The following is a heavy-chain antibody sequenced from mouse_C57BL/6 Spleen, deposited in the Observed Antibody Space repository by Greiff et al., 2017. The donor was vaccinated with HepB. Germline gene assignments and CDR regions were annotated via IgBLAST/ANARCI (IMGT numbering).Heavy chain of an antibody. CDR2: IDPSDSET. V-gene: IGHV1-52*01. Sequence: QVQLQQPGAELVRPGSSVKLSCKASGYTFTSYWMHWVKQRPIQGLEWIGNIDPSDSETHYNQKFKDKATVTVDKSSSTAYMQLSSLTSEDYAVYYCARGDTGCSHWYFDVWGTGTTVTVSS. D-gene: IGHD4-1*01. J-gene: IGHJ1*03. CDR1: GYTFTSYW. CDR3: ARGDTGCSHWYFDV.